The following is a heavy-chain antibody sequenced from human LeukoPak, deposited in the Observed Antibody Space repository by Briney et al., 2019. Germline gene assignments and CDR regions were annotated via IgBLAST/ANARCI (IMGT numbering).Heavy chain of an antibody. J-gene: IGHJ4*02. V-gene: IGHV4-39*01. CDR1: GGSISSSSYY. D-gene: IGHD1-7*01. Sequence: PSETLSLTCTVSGGSISSSSYYWGWIRQPPGKGLEWIGTIYYSGSTSYNPSLKSRVTISVDTSKNQFSLKLSSVTAADTAVYYCARQPGTTRGPDYWGQGTLVTVSS. CDR3: ARQPGTTRGPDY. CDR2: IYYSGST.